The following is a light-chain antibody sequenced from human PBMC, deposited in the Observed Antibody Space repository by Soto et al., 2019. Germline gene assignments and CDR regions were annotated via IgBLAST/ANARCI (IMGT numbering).Light chain of an antibody. CDR1: SSDVGGYNY. J-gene: IGLJ2*01. CDR3: SSYGGSDNLV. Sequence: QSALTQPPSASGSPGQSVTISCTGTSSDVGGYNYVSWYQQHPGKAPKLMISEVNKRPSGVPDRFSGSKSGNTASLTVSGLQAEDEADYYCSSYGGSDNLVFGGGTKLTV. CDR2: EVN. V-gene: IGLV2-8*01.